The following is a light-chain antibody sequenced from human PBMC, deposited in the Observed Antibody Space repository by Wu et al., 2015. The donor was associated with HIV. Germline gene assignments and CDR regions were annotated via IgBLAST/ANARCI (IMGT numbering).Light chain of an antibody. J-gene: IGKJ5*01. CDR2: GAS. CDR1: HDINNN. Sequence: DIQMTQSPSSLSASVGDRVTISCQASHDINNNLNWYQQKPGKAPRLLIYGASNLETGVPSKFSGSGSGRDFTFTISSLQPEDFATYYCQQLNDYPITFGQGTRLDMK. V-gene: IGKV1-33*01. CDR3: QQLNDYPIT.